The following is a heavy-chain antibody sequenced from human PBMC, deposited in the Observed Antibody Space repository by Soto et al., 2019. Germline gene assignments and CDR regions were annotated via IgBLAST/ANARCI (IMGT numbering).Heavy chain of an antibody. CDR3: AEDFQEWLSGDFDI. V-gene: IGHV3-23*01. CDR2: ISGSGGST. CDR1: GFTFTNYA. D-gene: IGHD6-19*01. Sequence: EVQLLESGGGLVQPGESLRLSCAASGFTFTNYAMSWVRQAPGKGLEWVSIISGSGGSTYYADSIKGRFTISRDNSKNTRYLQMNVLRAEDTAVYYCAEDFQEWLSGDFDIWGQGTMVTVSS. J-gene: IGHJ3*02.